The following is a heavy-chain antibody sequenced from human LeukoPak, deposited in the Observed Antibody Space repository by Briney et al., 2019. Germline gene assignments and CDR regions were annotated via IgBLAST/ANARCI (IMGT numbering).Heavy chain of an antibody. Sequence: PWASVKVSCKASAYNFISYGISWVRLVPGQGLEWMGWISAYSGDTNYAQRFQGRVTMSTDTSTDTAYMELRSLKSEDTAVYYCARNAFKTSSENYFDFWGRGTLVTVSS. V-gene: IGHV1-18*01. CDR2: ISAYSGDT. CDR3: ARNAFKTSSENYFDF. D-gene: IGHD3-3*02. CDR1: AYNFISYG. J-gene: IGHJ4*02.